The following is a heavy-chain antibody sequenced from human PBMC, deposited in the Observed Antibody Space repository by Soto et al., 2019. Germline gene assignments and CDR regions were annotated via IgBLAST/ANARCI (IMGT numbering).Heavy chain of an antibody. Sequence: GASVKVSCKASGHTFTSYYMHWVRQAPGQGLEWMGIINPSGGSTSYAQKFQGRVTMTRDTSTSTVYMELSSLRSEDTAVYYCARDLDYYDSSGLPDIWGQGTMVTVSS. V-gene: IGHV1-46*01. D-gene: IGHD3-22*01. J-gene: IGHJ3*02. CDR1: GHTFTSYY. CDR2: INPSGGST. CDR3: ARDLDYYDSSGLPDI.